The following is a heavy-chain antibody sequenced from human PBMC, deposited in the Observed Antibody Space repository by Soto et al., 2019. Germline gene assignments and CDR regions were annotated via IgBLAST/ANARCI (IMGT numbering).Heavy chain of an antibody. J-gene: IGHJ5*02. V-gene: IGHV4-34*01. CDR1: GGSFSGYY. CDR2: INHSGST. CDR3: ARGYSSSWYLRAYNWFDP. D-gene: IGHD6-13*01. Sequence: QVQLQQWGAGLLKPSETLSLTCAVYGGSFSGYYWSWIRQPPGKGLEWIGEINHSGSTNYNPSLKSRVTISVDTSKNQFSLKLSSVTAADTAVYYCARGYSSSWYLRAYNWFDPWGQGTLVTVSS.